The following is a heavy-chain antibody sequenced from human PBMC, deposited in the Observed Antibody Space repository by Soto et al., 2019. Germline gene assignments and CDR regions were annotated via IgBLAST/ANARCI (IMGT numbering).Heavy chain of an antibody. Sequence: EVQLVESGGGLVQPGGSLRLSCAASGFTFSSYWMHWVRQAPGKGLVWVSRINTAGSTTSYADSVKGRFTISRDNAKNTVYLQMNSLTAEDTAVYYCARVGQGFWYFDLWGRATLVTVSS. CDR1: GFTFSSYW. CDR3: ARVGQGFWYFDL. CDR2: INTAGSTT. V-gene: IGHV3-74*01. J-gene: IGHJ2*01.